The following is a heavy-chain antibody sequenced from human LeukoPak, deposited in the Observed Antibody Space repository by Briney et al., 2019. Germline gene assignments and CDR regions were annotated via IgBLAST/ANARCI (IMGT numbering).Heavy chain of an antibody. Sequence: GASVKVSCKASRGTFSSYTISWVREAPGQGLEWMGRIIPILGIANYAQKFQGRVTITADKSTSTAYMELSSLRSEDTAVYYCARDRFYDSSGLPGGYFDYWGQGTLVTVSS. J-gene: IGHJ4*02. CDR1: RGTFSSYT. D-gene: IGHD3-22*01. CDR3: ARDRFYDSSGLPGGYFDY. CDR2: IIPILGIA. V-gene: IGHV1-69*04.